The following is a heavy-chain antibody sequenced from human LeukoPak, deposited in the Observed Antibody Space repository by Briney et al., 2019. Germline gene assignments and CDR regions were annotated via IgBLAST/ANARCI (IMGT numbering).Heavy chain of an antibody. CDR3: ARDGNNYYYYMDV. V-gene: IGHV3-48*04. Sequence: PGGSLRLSCAASGFTFSSYSMNWVRQAPGKGLEWVSYISSSGSTIYYADSVKGRFTISRDNAKNSLYLQMNSLRAEDTAVYYCARDGNNYYYYMDVWGKGTTVTVSS. CDR2: ISSSGSTI. CDR1: GFTFSSYS. J-gene: IGHJ6*03. D-gene: IGHD1/OR15-1a*01.